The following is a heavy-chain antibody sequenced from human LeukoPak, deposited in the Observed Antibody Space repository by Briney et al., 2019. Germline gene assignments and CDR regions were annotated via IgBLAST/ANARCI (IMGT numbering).Heavy chain of an antibody. CDR3: ARKLDGRNWFDP. Sequence: SETLSLTCAVSGYSISSSNWWGWIRQPPGKGLEWIGYIYYSGSTYYNPSLKSRVTMSVDTSKNQFSLRLNSVTAVDTAVYYCARKLDGRNWFDPWGQGTLVTVSS. J-gene: IGHJ5*02. V-gene: IGHV4-28*01. CDR2: IYYSGST. CDR1: GYSISSSNW. D-gene: IGHD3-9*01.